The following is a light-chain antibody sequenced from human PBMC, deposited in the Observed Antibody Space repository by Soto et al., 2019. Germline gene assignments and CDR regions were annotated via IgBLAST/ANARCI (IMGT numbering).Light chain of an antibody. CDR2: KAS. CDR3: QHYNTYPWT. Sequence: EIQMTQSPSTLSASVGDRVTVTCRASQSISSWLAWYQQKAGKAPKLLIYKASALESGVPSRFSGSGSGTEFTLTISSLEPEDFATYYCQHYNTYPWTFGQGTKVDI. CDR1: QSISSW. V-gene: IGKV1-5*03. J-gene: IGKJ1*01.